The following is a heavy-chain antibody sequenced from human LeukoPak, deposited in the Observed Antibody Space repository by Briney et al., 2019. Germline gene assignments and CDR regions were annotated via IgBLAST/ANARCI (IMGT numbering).Heavy chain of an antibody. V-gene: IGHV4-59*01. Sequence: SETLSLTCTVSGGSISSYYWSWIRQPPGKGLEWIGYIYHSGTTNYNPSLKSRVTISVDTSKSQFSLKLSSVTAADTAVYYCARLYYYDSSGYYHYYYGMDVWGQGTTVTVSS. CDR2: IYHSGTT. CDR3: ARLYYYDSSGYYHYYYGMDV. CDR1: GGSISSYY. D-gene: IGHD3-22*01. J-gene: IGHJ6*02.